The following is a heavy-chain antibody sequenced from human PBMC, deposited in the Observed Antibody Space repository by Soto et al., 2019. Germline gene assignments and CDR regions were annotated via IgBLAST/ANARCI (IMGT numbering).Heavy chain of an antibody. D-gene: IGHD3-22*01. CDR1: GGTFSSYA. V-gene: IGHV1-69*13. Sequence: SVKVSCKASGGTFSSYAISWVRQAPGQGLEWMGGIIPIFGTANYAQKFQGRVTITADESTSTAYMELSSLRSEDTAVYYCAVTYYYDSSGYYYFDYWGQGTLVTVSS. CDR2: IIPIFGTA. CDR3: AVTYYYDSSGYYYFDY. J-gene: IGHJ4*02.